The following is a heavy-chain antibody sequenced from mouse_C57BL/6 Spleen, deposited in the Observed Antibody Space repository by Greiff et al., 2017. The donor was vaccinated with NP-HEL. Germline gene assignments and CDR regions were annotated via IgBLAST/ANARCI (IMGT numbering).Heavy chain of an antibody. CDR3: ARWRDYYGSSYADY. Sequence: VQLQQPGAELVRPGTSVKLSCKASGYTFTSYWMHWVKQRPGQGLEWIGVIDPSDSYTNYNQKFKGKATLTVDTSSSTAYMQLSSLTSEDSAVYYCARWRDYYGSSYADYWGQGTTLTVSS. J-gene: IGHJ2*01. D-gene: IGHD1-1*01. CDR2: IDPSDSYT. V-gene: IGHV1-59*01. CDR1: GYTFTSYW.